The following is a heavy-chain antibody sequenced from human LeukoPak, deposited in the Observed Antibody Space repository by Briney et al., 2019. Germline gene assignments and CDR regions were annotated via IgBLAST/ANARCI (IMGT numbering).Heavy chain of an antibody. CDR3: ARVGSSGWFDP. Sequence: SQTLSLTCAVSGGSISSGGYSWSWIRQPPGKGLEWIGYIYHSGSTYYNPSLKSRVTISVDRSKNQFSLELSSVTAADTAVYYCARVGSSGWFDPWGQGTLVTVSS. J-gene: IGHJ5*02. V-gene: IGHV4-30-2*01. CDR2: IYHSGST. CDR1: GGSISSGGYS.